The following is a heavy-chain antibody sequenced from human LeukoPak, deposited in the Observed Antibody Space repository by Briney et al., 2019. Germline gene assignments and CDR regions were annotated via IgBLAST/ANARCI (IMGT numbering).Heavy chain of an antibody. V-gene: IGHV4-59*01. D-gene: IGHD2-15*01. J-gene: IGHJ3*02. CDR3: ARLLPSQSDAFDI. Sequence: SETLSLTCTVSGGSISSYYWNWIRQPPGQGLEWIGNIYYSGSTNYNPSLNSRVTISVDTSKNQFSLKLSSVTAADTALYYCARLLPSQSDAFDIWGQGTMVSVSS. CDR2: IYYSGST. CDR1: GGSISSYY.